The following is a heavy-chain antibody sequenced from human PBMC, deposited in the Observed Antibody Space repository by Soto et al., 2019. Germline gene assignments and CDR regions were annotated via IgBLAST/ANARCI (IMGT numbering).Heavy chain of an antibody. Sequence: QVQLQKSGPGLVKPSQTLSLTCSVSGDSISGGDYYWSWIRQPPGEALEWIGHIHYSGSTYYNASLKNRLTVSMDTSKNQFSLNLNSVTAADTAVYYCARDQRALRYFDYWGQGILVTVSS. CDR1: GDSISGGDYY. J-gene: IGHJ4*03. CDR3: ARDQRALRYFDY. CDR2: IHYSGST. V-gene: IGHV4-30-4*01.